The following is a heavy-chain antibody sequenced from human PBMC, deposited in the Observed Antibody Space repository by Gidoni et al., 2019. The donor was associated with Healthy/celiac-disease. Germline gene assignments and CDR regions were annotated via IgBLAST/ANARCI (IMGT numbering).Heavy chain of an antibody. CDR2: IVVGSGNT. CDR1: GFTFTSSA. D-gene: IGHD3-22*01. CDR3: AAGILYYYDSSGSELAFDI. V-gene: IGHV1-58*01. Sequence: QMQLVQSGPEVKKPGTSVKVSCKASGFTFTSSAVQWVRQARGQRLEWIGWIVVGSGNTNYAQKFHERVTITRDMSTSTAYMELSSLRSEDTAVYYCAAGILYYYDSSGSELAFDIWGQGTMVTVSS. J-gene: IGHJ3*02.